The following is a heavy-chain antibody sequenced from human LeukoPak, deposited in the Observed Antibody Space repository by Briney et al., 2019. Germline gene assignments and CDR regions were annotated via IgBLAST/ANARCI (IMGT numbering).Heavy chain of an antibody. J-gene: IGHJ4*02. D-gene: IGHD2-2*01. CDR3: ARGGPVPAAIRYFDY. V-gene: IGHV4-34*01. Sequence: GSLRLSCTASGFTFGDYAMSRFRQPPGKGLEWIGEINHSGSTNYNPSLKSRVTISVDTSKNQFSLKLSSVTAADTAVYYCARGGPVPAAIRYFDYWGQGTLVTVSS. CDR1: GFTFGDYA. CDR2: INHSGST.